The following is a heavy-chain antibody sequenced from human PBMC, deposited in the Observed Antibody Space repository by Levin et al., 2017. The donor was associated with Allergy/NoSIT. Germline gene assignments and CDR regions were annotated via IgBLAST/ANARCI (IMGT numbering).Heavy chain of an antibody. CDR3: ARGGYCSSTSCAYYYGMDV. CDR1: GYTFTSYD. Sequence: ASVKVSCKASGYTFTSYDINWVRQATGQGLEWMGWMNPNSGNTGYAQKFQGRVTMTRNTSISTAYMELSSLRSEDTAVYYCARGGYCSSTSCAYYYGMDVWGQGTTVTVSS. V-gene: IGHV1-8*01. J-gene: IGHJ6*02. D-gene: IGHD2-2*01. CDR2: MNPNSGNT.